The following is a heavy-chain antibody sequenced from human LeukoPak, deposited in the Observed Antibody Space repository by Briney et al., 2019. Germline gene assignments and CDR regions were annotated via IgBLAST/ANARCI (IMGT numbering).Heavy chain of an antibody. CDR1: GYTFTGYY. D-gene: IGHD3-16*01. J-gene: IGHJ5*02. V-gene: IGHV1-2*02. CDR2: LNPNSGGT. Sequence: ASVKVSCKASGYTFTGYYMHWVRQAPGQGLEWMGWLNPNSGGTKYAQRFQGRVTMTRDTSISTTYMELSSLRFDDTAVYYCARSVAGRVVDPWGQGTLVTVSS. CDR3: ARSVAGRVVDP.